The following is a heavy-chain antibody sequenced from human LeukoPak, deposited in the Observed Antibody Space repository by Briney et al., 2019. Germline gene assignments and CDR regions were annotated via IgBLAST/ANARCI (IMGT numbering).Heavy chain of an antibody. Sequence: ASVKVSCKASGYTFSSYAMNWVRQAPGQGLEWMGWINTNTGNPTYAQGFTGRFVFSLDTSVSTAYLQISSLQAEDTAVYYCARRYSSGWRMGDYWGQGTLVTVSS. J-gene: IGHJ4*02. CDR3: ARRYSSGWRMGDY. CDR2: INTNTGNP. D-gene: IGHD6-19*01. CDR1: GYTFSSYA. V-gene: IGHV7-4-1*02.